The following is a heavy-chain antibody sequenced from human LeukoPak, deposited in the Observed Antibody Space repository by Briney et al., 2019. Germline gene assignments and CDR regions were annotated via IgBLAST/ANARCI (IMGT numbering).Heavy chain of an antibody. Sequence: SGTLSLTCTVSGGSISSYYWSWIRQPPGKGLEWIGYIYYSGSTNYNPSLKSRVTISVDTSKNQFSLKLSSVTAADTAVYYCARLPYYYDSSGYYSDYYYYGMDVWGQGTTVTVSS. CDR3: ARLPYYYDSSGYYSDYYYYGMDV. CDR2: IYYSGST. D-gene: IGHD3-22*01. CDR1: GGSISSYY. J-gene: IGHJ6*02. V-gene: IGHV4-59*08.